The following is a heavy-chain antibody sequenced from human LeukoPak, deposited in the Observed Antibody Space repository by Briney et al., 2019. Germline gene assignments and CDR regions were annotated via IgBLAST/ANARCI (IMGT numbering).Heavy chain of an antibody. CDR3: ARVLAYCGGDCYSGMDV. Sequence: SEALSLTCAVYGGSFSGYYWSWIRQPPGKGLEWIGEINHSGSTNYNPSLKSRVTISVDTSKNQFSLKLSSVTAADTAVYYCARVLAYCGGDCYSGMDVWGQGTTVTVSS. J-gene: IGHJ6*02. CDR2: INHSGST. V-gene: IGHV4-34*01. D-gene: IGHD2-21*02. CDR1: GGSFSGYY.